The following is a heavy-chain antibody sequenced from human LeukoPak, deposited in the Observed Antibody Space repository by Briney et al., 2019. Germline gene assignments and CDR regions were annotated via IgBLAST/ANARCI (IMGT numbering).Heavy chain of an antibody. D-gene: IGHD2-2*01. Sequence: GASVKVSCKASGGTFSSYAISWVRQAPGQGLEWMGGIIPIFGTANYAQKFQGRVTITTDESTSTAYIELSSLRSEDTAVYYCARSATMPRFYYYYMDVWGKGTTVTVSS. J-gene: IGHJ6*03. CDR2: IIPIFGTA. CDR3: ARSATMPRFYYYYMDV. CDR1: GGTFSSYA. V-gene: IGHV1-69*05.